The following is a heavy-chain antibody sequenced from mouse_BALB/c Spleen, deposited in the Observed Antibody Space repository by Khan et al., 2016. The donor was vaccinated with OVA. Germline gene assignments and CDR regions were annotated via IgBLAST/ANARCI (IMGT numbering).Heavy chain of an antibody. CDR1: GYTFTSYV. CDR3: ARSDRDDLYFDY. Sequence: VQLKQSGPELVKPGASVKMSCKASGYTFTSYVIHWVKQKPGQGLEWIGYIYPYNDDTKSNEKFKGKATLTSDKSSSTAYLELRRLTSEDSAVXYCARSDRDDLYFDYWGQGTTLTVSS. D-gene: IGHD2-14*01. J-gene: IGHJ2*01. CDR2: IYPYNDDT. V-gene: IGHV1S136*01.